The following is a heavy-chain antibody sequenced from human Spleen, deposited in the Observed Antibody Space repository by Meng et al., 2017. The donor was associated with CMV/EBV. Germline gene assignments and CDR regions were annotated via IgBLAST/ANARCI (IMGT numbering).Heavy chain of an antibody. CDR2: ISGDGDTT. Sequence: GESLKISCAASGFTFDSYEMNWVRQAPGEGLEWVSGISGDGDTTYYADSVEGRFTISRDNSKNTLYLQMNSLRAEDTAVYYCAKVKDSSGWYYFDYWGQGTLVTVSS. CDR1: GFTFDSYE. CDR3: AKVKDSSGWYYFDY. V-gene: IGHV3-23*01. D-gene: IGHD6-19*01. J-gene: IGHJ4*02.